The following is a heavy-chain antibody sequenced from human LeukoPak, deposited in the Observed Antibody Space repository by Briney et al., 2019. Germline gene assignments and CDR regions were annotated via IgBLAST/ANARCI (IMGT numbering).Heavy chain of an antibody. CDR3: ASERGTIAAAGRN. D-gene: IGHD6-13*01. CDR1: GGTFSSYT. CDR2: IIPIFGTA. J-gene: IGHJ4*02. V-gene: IGHV1-69*05. Sequence: SVKVSCKASGGTFSSYTISWVRQAPGQGLEWMGRIIPIFGTANYAQKFQGRVTITTDESTSTAYMELSSLRSEDTAVYYCASERGTIAAAGRNWGQGTLVTVSS.